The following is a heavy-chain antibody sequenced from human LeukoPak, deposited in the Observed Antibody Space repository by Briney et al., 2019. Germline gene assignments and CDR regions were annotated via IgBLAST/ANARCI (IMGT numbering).Heavy chain of an antibody. D-gene: IGHD5-24*01. CDR1: GFTVSSNY. CDR3: ARGSSGWLQLGT. J-gene: IGHJ5*02. V-gene: IGHV3-53*01. Sequence: GGSLRLSCVASGFTVSSNYMNWVRQAPGKGLEWVSVIYSGGYTFYADSVKGRFTISRDNSNNTLYLQMNSLRAEDTAVYYCARGSSGWLQLGTWGRGTLVTVSS. CDR2: IYSGGYT.